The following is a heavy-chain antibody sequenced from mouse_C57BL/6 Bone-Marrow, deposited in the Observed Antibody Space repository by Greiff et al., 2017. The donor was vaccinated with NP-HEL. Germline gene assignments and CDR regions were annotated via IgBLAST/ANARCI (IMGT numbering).Heavy chain of an antibody. J-gene: IGHJ3*01. V-gene: IGHV5-9-1*02. Sequence: EVMLVESGEGLVKPGGSLKLSCAASGFTFSSYAMSWVRQTPEKRLEWVAYISSGGDYIYYADTVKGRFTISRDNARNTLYLQMSSLKSEDTAMYYCTRDKDYGVERVFAYWGQGTLVTVSA. CDR1: GFTFSSYA. D-gene: IGHD2-4*01. CDR2: ISSGGDYI. CDR3: TRDKDYGVERVFAY.